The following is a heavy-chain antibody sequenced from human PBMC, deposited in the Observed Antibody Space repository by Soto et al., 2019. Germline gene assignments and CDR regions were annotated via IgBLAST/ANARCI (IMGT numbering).Heavy chain of an antibody. Sequence: GASGKVSCKASGYTFTSDGISWVRQAPGQGLEWMGWISAYNGNTNYAQKLQGRVTMTTDTSTSTAYMELRSLRSDDTAVYYCARVLYSYGIDYWGQGTLVPVSS. CDR1: GYTFTSDG. CDR3: ARVLYSYGIDY. V-gene: IGHV1-18*01. CDR2: ISAYNGNT. D-gene: IGHD5-18*01. J-gene: IGHJ4*02.